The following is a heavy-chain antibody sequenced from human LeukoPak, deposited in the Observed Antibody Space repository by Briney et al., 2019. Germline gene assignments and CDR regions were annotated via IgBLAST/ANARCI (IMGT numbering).Heavy chain of an antibody. CDR3: ARAPTYVDDAFDI. D-gene: IGHD3-16*01. CDR2: MNPNSGNT. CDR1: GYTFTGYY. J-gene: IGHJ3*02. V-gene: IGHV1-8*02. Sequence: ASVKVSCKASGYTFTGYYMHWVRQATGQGLEWMGWMNPNSGNTGYAQKFQGRVTMTRNTSISTAYMELSSLRSEDTAVYYCARAPTYVDDAFDIWGQGTMVTVSS.